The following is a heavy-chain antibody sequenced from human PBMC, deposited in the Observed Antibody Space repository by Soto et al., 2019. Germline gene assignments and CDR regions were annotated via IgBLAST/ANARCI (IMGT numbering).Heavy chain of an antibody. J-gene: IGHJ3*02. CDR2: VSNTATT. Sequence: PSETLSLTCTVSGASIINYYWAWIRQSPGGGLESIGYVSNTATTTYNPSLKNRVTISVDASKSQFYLKLRSVTAADTAVYYCARVLIAVAGTLSAFDIWGQGPTVTVAS. D-gene: IGHD6-19*01. CDR1: GASIINYY. CDR3: ARVLIAVAGTLSAFDI. V-gene: IGHV4-59*01.